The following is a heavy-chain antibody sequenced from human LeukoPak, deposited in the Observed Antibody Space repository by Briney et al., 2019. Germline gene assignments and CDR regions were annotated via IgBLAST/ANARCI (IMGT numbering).Heavy chain of an antibody. V-gene: IGHV3-23*01. CDR2: ITGSGGST. J-gene: IGHJ4*02. D-gene: IGHD2-15*01. CDR1: GSTFSTYG. Sequence: GTLRLSCVASGSTFSTYGMSWVRQAPGKGLEWVSAITGSGGSTYYADSVEGRITISRDNSKNTLYLQMNSLRAEDTAVYYCAKGVGYCSGGSCQQFDYWGQGTLVTVSS. CDR3: AKGVGYCSGGSCQQFDY.